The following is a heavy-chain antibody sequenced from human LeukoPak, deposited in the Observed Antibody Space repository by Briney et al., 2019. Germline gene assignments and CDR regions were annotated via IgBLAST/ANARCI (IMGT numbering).Heavy chain of an antibody. CDR2: ISGSGGST. CDR1: GFTVSSNE. Sequence: PGGSLRLSCAASGFTVSSNEMSWVRQAPGKGLEWVSAISGSGGSTYYADSVKGRFTISRDNSKNTLYLQMNSLRAEDTAVYYCAKFYSGYAIDYFDYWGQGTLVTVSS. D-gene: IGHD5-12*01. V-gene: IGHV3-23*01. CDR3: AKFYSGYAIDYFDY. J-gene: IGHJ4*02.